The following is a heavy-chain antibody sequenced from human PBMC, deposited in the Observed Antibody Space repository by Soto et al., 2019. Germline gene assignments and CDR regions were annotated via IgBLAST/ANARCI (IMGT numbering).Heavy chain of an antibody. CDR1: GGSISSGGYY. D-gene: IGHD3-22*01. J-gene: IGHJ4*02. V-gene: IGHV4-31*03. Sequence: PSETLSLTCTVSGGSISSGGYYWSWIRQHPGKGLEWIGYIYYSGSTYYNPSLKSRVTISVDTSKNQFSLKLSSVTAADTAVYYCARDYYDSSGYYYMYYFDYWGQGTLVTVSS. CDR3: ARDYYDSSGYYYMYYFDY. CDR2: IYYSGST.